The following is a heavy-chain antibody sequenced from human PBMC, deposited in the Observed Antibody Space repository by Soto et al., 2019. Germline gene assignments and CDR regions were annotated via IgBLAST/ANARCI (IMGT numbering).Heavy chain of an antibody. CDR3: VKNSGWFNT. Sequence: QLLQSGGGLAQPGGSLTLSCAASGFTFGTTDMSWVRQAPGEGLEWVSTIDGSGGITYYADSVKGRFTISRDNSRNTVYLQKNSLRGDDTALYYCVKNSGWFNTWGQGALVTVSS. D-gene: IGHD3-10*01. CDR1: GFTFGTTD. CDR2: IDGSGGIT. V-gene: IGHV3-23*01. J-gene: IGHJ5*02.